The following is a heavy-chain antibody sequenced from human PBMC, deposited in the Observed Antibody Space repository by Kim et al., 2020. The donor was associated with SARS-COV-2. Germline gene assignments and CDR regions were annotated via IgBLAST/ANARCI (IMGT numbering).Heavy chain of an antibody. D-gene: IGHD3-10*01. Sequence: SGPTLVKPTQTLTLTCTFSGFSLSTSGMCVSWIRQPPGKALEWLALIDWDDDKYYSTSLKTRLTISKDTSKNQVVLTMTNMDPVDTATYYCARIKVKVRGVIHYYYYGMDVWGQGTTVTVSS. V-gene: IGHV2-70*01. CDR3: ARIKVKVRGVIHYYYYGMDV. CDR2: IDWDDDK. J-gene: IGHJ6*02. CDR1: GFSLSTSGMC.